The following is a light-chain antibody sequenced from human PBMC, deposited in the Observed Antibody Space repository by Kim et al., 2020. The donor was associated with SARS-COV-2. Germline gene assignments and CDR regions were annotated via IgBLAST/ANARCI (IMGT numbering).Light chain of an antibody. J-gene: IGLJ7*01. CDR3: VLYMGSGISV. CDR2: STN. CDR1: SGSVSTNSY. Sequence: GGTVTLTCGLSSGSVSTNSYPSWYQQTPGQAPRTLIYSTNTRSSGVPDRFSGSILGNKAALTITGAQADDESDYYCVLYMGSGISVFGGGTQLTVL. V-gene: IGLV8-61*01.